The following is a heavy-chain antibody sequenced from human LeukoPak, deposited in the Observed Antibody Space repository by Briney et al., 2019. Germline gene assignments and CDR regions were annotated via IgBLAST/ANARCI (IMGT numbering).Heavy chain of an antibody. J-gene: IGHJ4*02. D-gene: IGHD5-12*01. Sequence: GGSLRLSCAASGFTFSSYSMNWVRQAPGKGLEWVSSISSSSSYIYYAGSVKGRFTISRDNGKNSLYLQMNSLRTEDTAVYYCARLATNGGYGYWGQGTLVTVSS. CDR3: ARLATNGGYGY. CDR1: GFTFSSYS. CDR2: ISSSSSYI. V-gene: IGHV3-21*01.